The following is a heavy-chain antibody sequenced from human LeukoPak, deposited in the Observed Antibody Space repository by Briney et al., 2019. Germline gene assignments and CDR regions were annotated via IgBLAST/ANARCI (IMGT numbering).Heavy chain of an antibody. CDR2: IRYDGSDK. D-gene: IGHD3-10*01. CDR1: GFTFSTYG. Sequence: QSGGSLRLSCAASGFTFSTYGMHWVRQAPGKGLEWVAFIRYDGSDKYYADSVKGRFTISRDNSKNTLSLQMNSLRPEDTAVYHCTRAGGLVRGVHYYYYMDVWGKGTTVTISS. J-gene: IGHJ6*03. CDR3: TRAGGLVRGVHYYYYMDV. V-gene: IGHV3-30*02.